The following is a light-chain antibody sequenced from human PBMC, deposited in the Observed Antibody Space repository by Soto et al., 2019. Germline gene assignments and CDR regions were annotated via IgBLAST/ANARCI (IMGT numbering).Light chain of an antibody. CDR1: QAIRNS. J-gene: IGKJ4*01. CDR3: LQHDFYPRT. CDR2: ATS. V-gene: IGKV1-17*02. Sequence: IQMTQSPSSLSASVGDRVTITCRASQAIRNSLGWYQQKPGKAPKRLIYATSSLEGGVPPRFSGSGSATEFTLTINNLQPEDFATYYCLQHDFYPRTFGGGTKVEI.